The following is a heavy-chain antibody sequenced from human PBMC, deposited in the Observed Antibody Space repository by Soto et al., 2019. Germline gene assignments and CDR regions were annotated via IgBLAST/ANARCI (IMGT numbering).Heavy chain of an antibody. CDR2: IYWNDDK. CDR1: GFSLSTSGVG. J-gene: IGHJ4*02. Sequence: QITLKESGPTLVKPTQTITLTCTFTGFSLSTSGVGVGWIRQPPGTTLQWLALIYWNDDKRYSPSLKRRITITKDTSKNQVVRTMTNMDPVDTATYYCAHMAAAGHEDDYWGQGTLVTVSS. D-gene: IGHD6-13*01. V-gene: IGHV2-5*01. CDR3: AHMAAAGHEDDY.